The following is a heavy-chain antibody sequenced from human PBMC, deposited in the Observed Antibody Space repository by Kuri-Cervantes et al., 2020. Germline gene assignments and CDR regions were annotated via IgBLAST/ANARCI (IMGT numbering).Heavy chain of an antibody. J-gene: IGHJ1*01. V-gene: IGHV3-7*01. Sequence: GGSLRLSCAASGFTFSSYWMSWVRQAPGKGLEWVANIKQDGSEKYYADSVKGRFTISRDNANNSLYLQMNSLGAEDMAMYYCARGPSSGWQKSAEYFHYWGQGILVTVSS. CDR1: GFTFSSYW. D-gene: IGHD6-19*01. CDR2: IKQDGSEK. CDR3: ARGPSSGWQKSAEYFHY.